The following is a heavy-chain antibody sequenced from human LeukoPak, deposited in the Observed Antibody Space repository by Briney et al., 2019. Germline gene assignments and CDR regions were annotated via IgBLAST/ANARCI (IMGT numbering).Heavy chain of an antibody. V-gene: IGHV4-30-4*01. J-gene: IGHJ3*02. CDR1: GGSISSGDYY. Sequence: SETLSLTCTVSGGSISSGDYYWSWIRQPPGKGLEWIGYIYYSGSTYYNPSLKSRVTISVDTSKNQFSLKLSSVTAADTAVYYCARDRKVYYHDSSVHAFDIWGQGTMVTVSS. D-gene: IGHD3-22*01. CDR2: IYYSGST. CDR3: ARDRKVYYHDSSVHAFDI.